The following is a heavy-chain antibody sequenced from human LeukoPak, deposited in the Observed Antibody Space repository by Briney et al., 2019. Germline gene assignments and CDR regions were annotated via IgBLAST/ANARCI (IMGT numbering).Heavy chain of an antibody. CDR3: AKGAKPGKVDRFDP. D-gene: IGHD4-23*01. Sequence: GGSLRLSCAASGFTFSGYCMMWVRQAPGKGPEWVSSVSGGGGDTYYADSVKGRFTISRDNSKNTLYLQMNSLTTEDTAVYYCAKGAKPGKVDRFDPRGQGTPVTVSP. J-gene: IGHJ5*02. CDR1: GFTFSGYC. CDR2: VSGGGGDT. V-gene: IGHV3-23*01.